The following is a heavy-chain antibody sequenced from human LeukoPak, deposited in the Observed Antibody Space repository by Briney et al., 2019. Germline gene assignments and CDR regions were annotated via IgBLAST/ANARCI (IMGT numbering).Heavy chain of an antibody. CDR1: GGSISSGSYY. J-gene: IGHJ3*02. CDR3: ARDYSGSYGSHDAFDI. Sequence: SETLSLTCTVSGGSISSGSYYWSWIRQPAGKGLEWIGRIYTSGSTNYNPSLRSRVTISVDTSKNQFSLRLSSVTAADTAVYYCARDYSGSYGSHDAFDIWGQGTMVTVSS. D-gene: IGHD1-26*01. CDR2: IYTSGST. V-gene: IGHV4-61*02.